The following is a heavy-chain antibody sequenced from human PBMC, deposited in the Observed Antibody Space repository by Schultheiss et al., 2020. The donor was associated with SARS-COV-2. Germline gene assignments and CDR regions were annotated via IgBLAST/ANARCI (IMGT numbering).Heavy chain of an antibody. CDR3: ARDWRGEYYFDS. CDR2: IYYSGST. CDR1: GGSFSGYY. V-gene: IGHV4-31*01. Sequence: SQTLSLTCAVYGGSFSGYYWSWIRQHPGKGLEWIGYIYYSGSTYYNPSLKSLVTISVDTSKNQFSLRLSSVTAADTAVYYCARDWRGEYYFDSWGQGTLVTVSS. D-gene: IGHD3-10*01. J-gene: IGHJ4*02.